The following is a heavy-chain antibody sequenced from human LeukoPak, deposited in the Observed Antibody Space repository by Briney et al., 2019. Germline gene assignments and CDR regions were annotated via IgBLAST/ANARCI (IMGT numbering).Heavy chain of an antibody. D-gene: IGHD3-3*01. CDR1: GFTFSNAW. CDR3: TTDDHPRGQRNYDFWSGYYPYFDY. Sequence: KSGGSLRLSCAASGFTFSNAWMNWVRQAPGKGLEWVGRIKSKTDGGTTDYAAPVKGRFTISRDDSKNTLYLQMNSLKTEDTAVYYCTTDDHPRGQRNYDFWSGYYPYFDYWGQGTLVTVSS. V-gene: IGHV3-15*07. CDR2: IKSKTDGGTT. J-gene: IGHJ4*02.